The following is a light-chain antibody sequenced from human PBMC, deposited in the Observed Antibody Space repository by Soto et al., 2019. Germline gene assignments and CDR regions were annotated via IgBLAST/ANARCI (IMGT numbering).Light chain of an antibody. CDR2: EVS. Sequence: QSVLTQPPSASGSLGQSVTIPCTGTSSDVGDYNYVSWYQQHPGKVPKLMIYEVSKRPSGVPDRFSGSKSGNTASLTVSGLQAEDDADYYCSSFAGSPVVFGGGTKLTVL. CDR1: SSDVGDYNY. V-gene: IGLV2-8*01. CDR3: SSFAGSPVV. J-gene: IGLJ2*01.